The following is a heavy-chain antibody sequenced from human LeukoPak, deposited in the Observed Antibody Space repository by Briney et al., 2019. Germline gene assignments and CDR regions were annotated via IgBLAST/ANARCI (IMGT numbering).Heavy chain of an antibody. CDR2: INRSGST. CDR3: ARGRGQATRAKYSSSWYVDY. J-gene: IGHJ4*02. Sequence: SETLSLTCAVYGGSFSGYYWSWIRQPPGKGLEWIGEINRSGSTNYNPSLKSRVTISVDTSKNQFSLKLSSVTAADTAVYYCARGRGQATRAKYSSSWYVDYWGQGTLVTVSS. V-gene: IGHV4-34*01. D-gene: IGHD6-13*01. CDR1: GGSFSGYY.